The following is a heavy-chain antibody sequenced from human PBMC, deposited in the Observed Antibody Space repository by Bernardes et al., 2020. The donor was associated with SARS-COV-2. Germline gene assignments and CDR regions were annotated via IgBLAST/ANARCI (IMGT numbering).Heavy chain of an antibody. V-gene: IGHV3-30*18. CDR2: ISDDGSNK. Sequence: GGSLRLSCAASGFSFSNYGMHWVRQAPGKGLEWLAVISDDGSNKYYADSVKGRFTISRDNSKKTLYWEVNSLTGEDTAVYYCAKDSRNTGYGTGDFWGQGTLVTVSS. J-gene: IGHJ4*02. CDR3: AKDSRNTGYGTGDF. CDR1: GFSFSNYG. D-gene: IGHD5-12*01.